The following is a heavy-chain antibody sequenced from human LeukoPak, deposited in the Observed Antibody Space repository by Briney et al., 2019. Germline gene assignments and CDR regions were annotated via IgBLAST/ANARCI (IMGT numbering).Heavy chain of an antibody. CDR2: INQGGSDK. D-gene: IGHD1-14*01. V-gene: IGHV3-7*01. CDR3: TRDRSRAEHD. CDR1: GFTFSGHW. Sequence: PVGSLRLSCAASGFTFSGHWMSWVRQAPGKGLEWVANINQGGSDKYYVDSVKGRFTISRDNANNLLYLKMNSLRGEDTAVYYCTRDRSRAEHDWGQGNVVIVSS. J-gene: IGHJ4*02.